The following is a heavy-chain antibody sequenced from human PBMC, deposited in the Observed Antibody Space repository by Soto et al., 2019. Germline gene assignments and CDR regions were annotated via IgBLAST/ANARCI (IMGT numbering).Heavy chain of an antibody. J-gene: IGHJ3*02. CDR2: INPNSGGT. Sequence: ASEKVSCKASGYTFTGYHMHWVRQAPGQGLEKMGWINPNSGGTNYAQKFQGWVTMTRDTSISTAYMELSRLRSDDTAVYYCARSGLGYCSSTSCYSDAFDIWGQGTMVTVSS. D-gene: IGHD2-2*01. CDR1: GYTFTGYH. V-gene: IGHV1-2*04. CDR3: ARSGLGYCSSTSCYSDAFDI.